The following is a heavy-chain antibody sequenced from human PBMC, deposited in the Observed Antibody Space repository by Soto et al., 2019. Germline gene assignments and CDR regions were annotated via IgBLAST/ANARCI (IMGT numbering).Heavy chain of an antibody. CDR1: GYSISSGYY. CDR3: ARYNQIYGSGSYYNFDY. D-gene: IGHD3-10*01. Sequence: KPSETLSLTCAVSGYSISSGYYWGWIRQPPGKGLEWIGSIYHSGSTYYNPSLKSRVTISVDTSKNQFSLKLSSVTAADTAVYYCARYNQIYGSGSYYNFDYWGQGTLVTVSS. CDR2: IYHSGST. J-gene: IGHJ4*02. V-gene: IGHV4-38-2*01.